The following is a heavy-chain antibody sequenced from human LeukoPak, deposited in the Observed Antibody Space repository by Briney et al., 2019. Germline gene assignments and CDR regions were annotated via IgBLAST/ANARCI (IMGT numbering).Heavy chain of an antibody. CDR3: ARDMSGYDPYFDY. D-gene: IGHD5-12*01. Sequence: GGSLRLSCAASGFTFSDYYMSWIRQAPGEGLEWVSYISTSSSYTNYADSVKGRFTISRDNAKNSLYLQMNSLRAEDTAVYYCARDMSGYDPYFDYWGQGTLVTVSS. V-gene: IGHV3-11*06. CDR1: GFTFSDYY. J-gene: IGHJ4*02. CDR2: ISTSSSYT.